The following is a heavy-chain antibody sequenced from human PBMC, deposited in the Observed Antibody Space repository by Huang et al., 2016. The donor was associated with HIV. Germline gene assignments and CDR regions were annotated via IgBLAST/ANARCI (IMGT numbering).Heavy chain of an antibody. CDR3: ANHDKPAYRDLWIDYSDALHI. CDR2: IVYDGSDK. Sequence: QAQLVESGGGVVQPGRSLRLSCSASGFNFRTYGMHWVRQAAVVGMGWVAFIVYDGSDKYYADSVRDRFVISRDKSKNTLFLHMNRLRPEDTALYYCANHDKPAYRDLWIDYSDALHIWGRGTMVAVSS. D-gene: IGHD3-3*01. J-gene: IGHJ3*02. V-gene: IGHV3-30*02. CDR1: GFNFRTYG.